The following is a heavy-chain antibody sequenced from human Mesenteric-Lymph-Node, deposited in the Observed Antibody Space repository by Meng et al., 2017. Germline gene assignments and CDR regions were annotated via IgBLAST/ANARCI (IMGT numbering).Heavy chain of an antibody. CDR1: GFTFSSYA. J-gene: IGHJ4*02. V-gene: IGHV3-30*04. CDR3: SADDY. Sequence: GESLKISCAASGFTFSSYAMSWVRQAPGKGLEWVAVISYDGSNKYYADSVKGRFTISRDNSKNTLYLQMNSLRAEDTAVYYCSADDYWGQGTLVTVSS. CDR2: ISYDGSNK.